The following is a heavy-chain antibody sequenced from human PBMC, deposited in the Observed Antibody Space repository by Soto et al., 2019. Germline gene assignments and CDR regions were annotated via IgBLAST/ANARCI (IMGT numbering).Heavy chain of an antibody. CDR2: IYPGDSDT. Sequence: PGESLKISWKGSGYNFISDWVGWVRQMPGKGLEWMGIIYPGDSDTRYSPSFQGQVTISADKSISTAYLQWSSLKASDTAMYYCASCDNWKSRCAFDIWGQGTMVTVS. CDR1: GYNFISDW. V-gene: IGHV5-51*01. D-gene: IGHD1-20*01. J-gene: IGHJ3*02. CDR3: ASCDNWKSRCAFDI.